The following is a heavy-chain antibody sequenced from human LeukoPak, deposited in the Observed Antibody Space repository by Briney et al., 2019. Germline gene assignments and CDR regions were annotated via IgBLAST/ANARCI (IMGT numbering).Heavy chain of an antibody. CDR2: IIPIFGTA. D-gene: IGHD4-17*01. CDR1: GGTFSSYA. V-gene: IGHV1-69*05. J-gene: IGHJ4*02. CDR3: AREGITVTPFDY. Sequence: ASVKVSCKASGGTFSSYAISWVRQAPGQGLELMGRIIPIFGTANYAQKFQGRVTITTDESTSTAYMELSSLRSEDTAVYYCAREGITVTPFDYWGQGTLVTVSS.